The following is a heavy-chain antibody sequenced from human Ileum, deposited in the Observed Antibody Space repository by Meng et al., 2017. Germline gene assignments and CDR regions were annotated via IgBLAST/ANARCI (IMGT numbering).Heavy chain of an antibody. CDR2: INPNSGGT. CDR3: AREGIYYDSSGYSDDYDY. J-gene: IGHJ4*02. V-gene: IGHV1-2*02. Sequence: ASVKVSCKASGYTFTGYYMHWVRQAPGQGLEWMGWINPNSGGTNYAQKFQGRVTMTRDTSISTAYMELSRLRSDDTAVYYCAREGIYYDSSGYSDDYDYWGQGTLVTVSS. CDR1: GYTFTGYY. D-gene: IGHD3-22*01.